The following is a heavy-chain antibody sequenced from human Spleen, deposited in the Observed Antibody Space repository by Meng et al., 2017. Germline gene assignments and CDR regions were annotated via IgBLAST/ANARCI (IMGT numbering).Heavy chain of an antibody. D-gene: IGHD6-13*01. CDR2: INPSIGGT. CDR3: ARSIAAAVFGGKCFFDY. V-gene: IGHV1-46*01. CDR1: GYTFANYY. Sequence: ASVKVSCKASGYTFANYYMHWVRQAPGQGLEWMGIINPSIGGTIYAQKFQGRVTMTRDTSTSTVYMELSSLRSEDTAVYYCARSIAAAVFGGKCFFDYWGQGTLVTVSS. J-gene: IGHJ4*02.